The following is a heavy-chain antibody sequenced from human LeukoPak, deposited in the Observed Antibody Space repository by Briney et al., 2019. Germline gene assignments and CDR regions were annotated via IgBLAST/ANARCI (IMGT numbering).Heavy chain of an antibody. CDR3: ARRDPGFDY. J-gene: IGHJ4*02. CDR2: IRQDGSAK. V-gene: IGHV3-7*03. CDR1: GFTFSNYW. Sequence: GGSLRLSCAASGFTFSNYWMSWVRQISGRGLEWVANIRQDGSAKYYVDSVKGRFTISRDNAKDSLYLQMNSLRAEDTAVYYCARRDPGFDYWGQGTLVTVSS. D-gene: IGHD2-8*02.